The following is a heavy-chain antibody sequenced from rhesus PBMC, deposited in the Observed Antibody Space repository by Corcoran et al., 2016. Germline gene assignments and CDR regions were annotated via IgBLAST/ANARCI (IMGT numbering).Heavy chain of an antibody. V-gene: IGHV4-80*01. Sequence: QLQLQESGPGLVKPSETLSLTCAVSGDSFSSYWWTWIRQPPGKGLGWIGEIDGNSWSTNYNSSFKSRATILQDASKNHLSLNLRSVTAADTAVYYCAGHIDGTTRDYWGQGVLVTVSS. CDR2: IDGNSWST. D-gene: IGHD1-14*01. CDR1: GDSFSSYW. J-gene: IGHJ4*01. CDR3: AGHIDGTTRDY.